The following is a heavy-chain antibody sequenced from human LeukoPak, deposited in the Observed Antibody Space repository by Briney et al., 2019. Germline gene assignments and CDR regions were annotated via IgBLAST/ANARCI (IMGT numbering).Heavy chain of an antibody. Sequence: GGSLRLSCAASGFTFSSYAMSWVRQAPGKGLEWVSAISGSGGSTYYADSVKGRFTISRDNSKNTLYLQMNSLRAEDTAVYYCAKDLYEDTAMVRFLDHWGQGTLVTVSS. CDR3: AKDLYEDTAMVRFLDH. J-gene: IGHJ4*02. V-gene: IGHV3-23*01. CDR2: ISGSGGST. CDR1: GFTFSSYA. D-gene: IGHD5-18*01.